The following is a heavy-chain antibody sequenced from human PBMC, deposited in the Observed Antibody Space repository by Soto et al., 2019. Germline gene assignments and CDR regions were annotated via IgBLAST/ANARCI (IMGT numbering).Heavy chain of an antibody. Sequence: EVQLLESGGGLVQPGGSLRLSCAASGFTFSSYAMSWVRQAPGKGLEWVSAISGSGGSTYYADSVKGRFTISRDNSKNTLYLQMNSLRAEDTAVYDCAANHRRVRGVIWAVGDYWGQGTLVTVSS. CDR1: GFTFSSYA. CDR2: ISGSGGST. V-gene: IGHV3-23*01. D-gene: IGHD3-10*01. J-gene: IGHJ4*02. CDR3: AANHRRVRGVIWAVGDY.